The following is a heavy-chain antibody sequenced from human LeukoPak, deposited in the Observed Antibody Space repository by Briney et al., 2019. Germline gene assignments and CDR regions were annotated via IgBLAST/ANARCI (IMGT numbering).Heavy chain of an antibody. J-gene: IGHJ3*02. CDR3: VRGVSISSSWYNDI. V-gene: IGHV3-11*01. CDR1: GFTFSDYY. CDR2: ISRGGSTT. D-gene: IGHD6-13*01. Sequence: GGSLRLSCAASGFTFSDYYMSWIRQAPGKGLEWVSYISRGGSTTYYADSVKGRFTISRDNAKNSLYLQMNSLRAEDTAVYYCVRGVSISSSWYNDIWGQGTMVTVSS.